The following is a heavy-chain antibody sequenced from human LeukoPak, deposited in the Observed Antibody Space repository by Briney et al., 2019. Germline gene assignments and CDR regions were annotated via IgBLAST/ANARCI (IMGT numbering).Heavy chain of an antibody. Sequence: PSETLSLTCSVSGGFNTHYYWTWIRQPPGKGLEWIGTIYYSGSTYYSPSLKSRVTISVDTSKNQFSLKLSSVTAADTAVYYCARVLRYFNDAFDIWGQGTMVTVSS. CDR2: IYYSGST. J-gene: IGHJ3*02. CDR3: ARVLRYFNDAFDI. CDR1: GGFNTHYY. D-gene: IGHD3-9*01. V-gene: IGHV4-59*12.